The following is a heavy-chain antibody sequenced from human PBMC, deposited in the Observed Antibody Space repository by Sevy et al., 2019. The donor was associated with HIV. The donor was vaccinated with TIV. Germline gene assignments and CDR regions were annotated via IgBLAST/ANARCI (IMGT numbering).Heavy chain of an antibody. CDR1: GYTFSNNA. D-gene: IGHD3-3*01. V-gene: IGHV1-3*01. Sequence: ASVKVSCKASGYTFSNNAIHWVRQAPGQRLEWMGWVHAGNGHTKFSEKFQDRVIISRDTSATTVYMDLTSLTSEDTAIYYCARGKGGIFGVVTGQFDYWGQGTLVTVSS. J-gene: IGHJ4*02. CDR2: VHAGNGHT. CDR3: ARGKGGIFGVVTGQFDY.